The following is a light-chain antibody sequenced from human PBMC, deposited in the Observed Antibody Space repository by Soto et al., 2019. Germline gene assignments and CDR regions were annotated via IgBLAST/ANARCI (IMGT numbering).Light chain of an antibody. V-gene: IGLV1-40*01. CDR1: NSNIGADYE. Sequence: QSVLTQPHSVSGAPGQRVTISCTGSNSNIGADYEVHWYQQFPGTAPKLLISNNTNRPSGVPDRFSGSRSGTSTSLAITGLQSEDEADYYCQSFDSSLTGPILGVGTKLTVL. CDR3: QSFDSSLTGPI. J-gene: IGLJ2*01. CDR2: NNT.